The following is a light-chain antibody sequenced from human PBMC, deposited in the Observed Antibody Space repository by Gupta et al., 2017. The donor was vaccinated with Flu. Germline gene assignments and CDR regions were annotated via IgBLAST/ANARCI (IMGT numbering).Light chain of an antibody. Sequence: SHVLTQPPSVPGAPGPTASITCGGYNTGTKGVHWYQQKSAPAPVLFIHGDSDRHSGIPARFSASNSGNTATVTATRVEAGDEANYYCQVSDRSSDGCVVGSGTTVSVL. J-gene: IGLJ1*01. CDR2: GDS. CDR3: QVSDRSSDGCV. V-gene: IGLV3-21*02. CDR1: NTGTKG.